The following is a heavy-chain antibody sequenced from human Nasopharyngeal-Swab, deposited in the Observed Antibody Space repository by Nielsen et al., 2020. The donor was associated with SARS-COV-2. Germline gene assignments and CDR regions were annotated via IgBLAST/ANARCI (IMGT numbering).Heavy chain of an antibody. Sequence: GGSLRLSCVGSGFTFGTPAMTWVRQAPGKGLEWVSGVSESGDVTYYADSVKGRFTISRDNSKNTLYLQMNSLRAEDTAVYYCAMGSSGTTGEGYWGQGALVTVSS. J-gene: IGHJ4*02. CDR2: VSESGDVT. CDR1: GFTFGTPA. V-gene: IGHV3-23*01. D-gene: IGHD3-10*01. CDR3: AMGSSGTTGEGY.